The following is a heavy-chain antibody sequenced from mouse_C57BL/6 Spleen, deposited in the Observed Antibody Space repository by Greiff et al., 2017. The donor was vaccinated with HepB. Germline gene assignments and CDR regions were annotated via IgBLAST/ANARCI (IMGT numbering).Heavy chain of an antibody. Sequence: EVKLVESGGGLVKPGGSLKLSCAASGFTFSDYGMHWVRQAPEKGLECVAYISSGSSTIYYADTVKGRFTISRDNAKNTLFLQMTSLRSEDTAMYYCARPYDYSYYYAMDYWGQGTSVTVSS. CDR3: ARPYDYSYYYAMDY. J-gene: IGHJ4*01. V-gene: IGHV5-17*01. D-gene: IGHD2-4*01. CDR1: GFTFSDYG. CDR2: ISSGSSTI.